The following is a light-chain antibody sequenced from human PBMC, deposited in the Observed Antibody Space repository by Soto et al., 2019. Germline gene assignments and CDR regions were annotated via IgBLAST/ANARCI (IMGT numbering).Light chain of an antibody. Sequence: DIQMTQSPSTLSASVGDRITITCRASQSISSWLAWYQQKPGKAPKLLIYDASSLESGVPSRFSGSGSGTEFTLTISSLQPEDFAIYYCQQYNRYWTFGQGTKVDIK. CDR1: QSISSW. CDR2: DAS. V-gene: IGKV1-5*01. CDR3: QQYNRYWT. J-gene: IGKJ1*01.